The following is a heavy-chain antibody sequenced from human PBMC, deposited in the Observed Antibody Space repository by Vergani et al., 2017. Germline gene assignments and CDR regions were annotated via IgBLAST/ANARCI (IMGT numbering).Heavy chain of an antibody. CDR1: GYTFTSYA. J-gene: IGHJ6*03. D-gene: IGHD2-15*01. V-gene: IGHV1-69*13. CDR2: IIPIFGTA. CDR3: ARGGGYCSGGSCYLYYYYYYMDV. Sequence: QVQLVQSGAEVKKPGASVKVSCKASGYTFTSYAISWVRQAPGQGLEWMGGIIPIFGTANDAQKFQGRVTITADESTSTAYLELSSLRSEETAVYYCARGGGYCSGGSCYLYYYYYYMDVWGKGTTVTVSS.